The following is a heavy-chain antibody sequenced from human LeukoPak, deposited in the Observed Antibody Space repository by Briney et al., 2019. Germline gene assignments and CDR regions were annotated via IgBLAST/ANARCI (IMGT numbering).Heavy chain of an antibody. J-gene: IGHJ4*02. V-gene: IGHV1-69*01. CDR3: ARGINGYSSSWADY. CDR1: GGTFSSYA. Sequence: SVKVSCKASGGTFSSYAISWVRQAPGQGLEWMGGIIPMFGTANYAQKFQGRVTITADESTSTAYMELSSLRSEDTAVYYCARGINGYSSSWADYWGQGTLVTVSS. CDR2: IIPMFGTA. D-gene: IGHD6-13*01.